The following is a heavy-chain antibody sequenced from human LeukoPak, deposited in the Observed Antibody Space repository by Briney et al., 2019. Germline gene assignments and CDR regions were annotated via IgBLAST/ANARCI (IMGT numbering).Heavy chain of an antibody. Sequence: SETLSLTCTVSGYSISSGYYWGWIWQPPGKGLEWIGSIYHSGSTYYNPSLKSRVTISVDTSKNQFSLKLSSVTAADTAVYYCARETEYCSGGSCQPDYWGQGTLVTVSS. J-gene: IGHJ4*02. CDR1: GYSISSGYY. CDR3: ARETEYCSGGSCQPDY. D-gene: IGHD2-15*01. CDR2: IYHSGST. V-gene: IGHV4-38-2*02.